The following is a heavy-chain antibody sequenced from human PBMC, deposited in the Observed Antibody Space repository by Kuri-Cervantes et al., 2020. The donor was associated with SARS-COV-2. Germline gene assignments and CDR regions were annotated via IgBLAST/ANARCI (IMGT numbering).Heavy chain of an antibody. Sequence: LSLTCAASGLSFSSYAIHWVRQAPGKGLEWVAVISYEGSNKYYADSVKGRFTISRDNSKNTVFLQMNSLRVEDTAVYYCARDWVAAAGQAEYFQHWGQGTRVTVSS. CDR3: ARDWVAAAGQAEYFQH. CDR2: ISYEGSNK. J-gene: IGHJ1*01. D-gene: IGHD6-13*01. CDR1: GLSFSSYA. V-gene: IGHV3-30*04.